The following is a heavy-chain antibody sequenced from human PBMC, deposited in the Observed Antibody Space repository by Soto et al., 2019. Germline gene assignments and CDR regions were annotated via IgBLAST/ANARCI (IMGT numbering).Heavy chain of an antibody. D-gene: IGHD1-20*01. V-gene: IGHV3-49*03. Sequence: SIGLSCTTCRFSVETSALSVFLQAQGKCLEWVGFSRSKGYGGTTEFAASVRGRFTISRDDSNSIAYLQMNSLKTEDTAVYYCTRGMYTAYETATLFFDFWGQGTL. CDR2: SRSKGYGGTT. CDR1: RFSVETSA. CDR3: TRGMYTAYETATLFFDF. J-gene: IGHJ4*02.